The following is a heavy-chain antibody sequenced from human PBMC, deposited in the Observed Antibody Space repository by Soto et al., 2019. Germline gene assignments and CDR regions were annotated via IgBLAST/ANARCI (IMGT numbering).Heavy chain of an antibody. CDR1: GGSINSDGYS. CDR3: ASLPMVRGVIGWFDP. Sequence: QLQLQESGSGLVKPSQTLSLTCAVSGGSINSDGYSWSWIRQSPGKGLQWIGYIHHTGRTYYSPSLYNRVSISIDRSKKQFSLQLTSVTAADTAVYYCASLPMVRGVIGWFDPWGQGTLVTVSS. J-gene: IGHJ5*02. D-gene: IGHD3-10*01. CDR2: IHHTGRT. V-gene: IGHV4-30-2*06.